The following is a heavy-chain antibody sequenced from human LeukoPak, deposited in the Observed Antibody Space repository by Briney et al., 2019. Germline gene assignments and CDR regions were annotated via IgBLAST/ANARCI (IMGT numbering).Heavy chain of an antibody. CDR1: GYTFSSYY. CDR2: INSSGGST. D-gene: IGHD5-24*01. J-gene: IGHJ4*02. Sequence: ASVKVSCKASGYTFSSYYMHWVRQAPGQGLEWMGTINSSGGSTRYAQKFQGRVTMTRDMATSTVYMELSSLRSEDTAVYYCARVRGMATILDYFDYWGQGTLVTVSS. CDR3: ARVRGMATILDYFDY. V-gene: IGHV1-46*01.